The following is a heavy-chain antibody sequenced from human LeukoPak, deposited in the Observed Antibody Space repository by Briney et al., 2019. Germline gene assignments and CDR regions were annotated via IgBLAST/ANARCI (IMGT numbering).Heavy chain of an antibody. V-gene: IGHV4-59*12. CDR3: SRAGLGYGLYYFVW. Sequence: SDTLSLTCTVCGGSLSSYYGSCIRQPPQEGLVCGGYINYSRRTKYHPCLKSQVTISVERSKYQFTLKLSPVTAADTAVYYVSRAGLGYGLYYFVWGGQGTLVTVS. J-gene: IGHJ4*02. CDR2: INYSRRT. CDR1: GGSLSSYY. D-gene: IGHD3-16*01.